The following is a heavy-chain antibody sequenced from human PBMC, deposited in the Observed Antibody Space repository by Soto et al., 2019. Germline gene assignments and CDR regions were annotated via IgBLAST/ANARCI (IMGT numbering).Heavy chain of an antibody. J-gene: IGHJ4*02. D-gene: IGHD1-26*01. CDR3: ATYSGKYQGPIDY. V-gene: IGHV3-30*03. CDR2: ISYDGSNK. Sequence: QVQLVESGGGVVQPGRSLRLSSAASVFTFSHYGIHWVRQAPGKGLEWLAVISYDGSNKHYADSVKGRFTVARDNAKNTLFLQMNSVRSDDTGVCFCATYSGKYQGPIDYWGEATLVTVSS. CDR1: VFTFSHYG.